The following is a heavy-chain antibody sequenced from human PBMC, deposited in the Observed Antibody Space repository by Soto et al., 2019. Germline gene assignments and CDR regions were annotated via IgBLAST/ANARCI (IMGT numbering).Heavy chain of an antibody. Sequence: EVQLVESGGGLVQPGGSLRLSCAASGFTFSSYWMSWVRQAPGKGLEWVANIKQDGSEKYYVDSVKGRFTISRDNAKKSLYLQMNSLRAEDTAVYYCARDRLVGATDAFDIWGQGTMVTVSS. CDR3: ARDRLVGATDAFDI. CDR2: IKQDGSEK. CDR1: GFTFSSYW. D-gene: IGHD1-26*01. V-gene: IGHV3-7*01. J-gene: IGHJ3*02.